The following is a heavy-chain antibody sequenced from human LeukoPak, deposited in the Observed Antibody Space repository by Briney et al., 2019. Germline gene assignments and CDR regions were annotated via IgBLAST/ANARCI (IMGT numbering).Heavy chain of an antibody. V-gene: IGHV3-21*01. J-gene: IGHJ6*02. CDR2: ISSTRSYI. Sequence: GGSLRLSCAASGFTVSSNYMSWVRQAPGKGLEWVSSISSTRSYIYYADSVKGRFTISRDNAKNSLYLQMNSLRAEDTAVYYCARDRAAAYGMDVWGQGTTVTVSS. CDR1: GFTVSSNY. CDR3: ARDRAAAYGMDV. D-gene: IGHD6-13*01.